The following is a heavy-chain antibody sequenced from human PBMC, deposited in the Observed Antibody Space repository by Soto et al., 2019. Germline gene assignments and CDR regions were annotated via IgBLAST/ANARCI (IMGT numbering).Heavy chain of an antibody. CDR1: GYNFVAYY. CDR2: INPSSGAT. D-gene: IGHD5-12*01. CDR3: AKDRQYGEYGYNFDY. J-gene: IGHJ4*02. V-gene: IGHV1-2*02. Sequence: GASVKVSCKASGYNFVAYYMHWVRQAPGQGLEWMGWINPSSGATNFAERFQGRVTMTSDTSISTFYMEIKGLNSDDTAVYFCAKDRQYGEYGYNFDYWGQGTLVTVSS.